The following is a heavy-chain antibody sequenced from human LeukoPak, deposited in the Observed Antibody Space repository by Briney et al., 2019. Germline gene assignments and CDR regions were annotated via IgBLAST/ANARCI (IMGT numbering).Heavy chain of an antibody. J-gene: IGHJ6*02. Sequence: GASVKVSCKASGYTFTSYDINWVRQATGQGLEWMGWMNANSGNTGYAQKFQGRVTMTRNTSISTAYMELSSLRSEDTAVYYCASHGSGSYWGYYYYGMDVWGQGTTVTVSS. CDR3: ASHGSGSYWGYYYYGMDV. CDR2: MNANSGNT. CDR1: GYTFTSYD. D-gene: IGHD3-10*01. V-gene: IGHV1-8*01.